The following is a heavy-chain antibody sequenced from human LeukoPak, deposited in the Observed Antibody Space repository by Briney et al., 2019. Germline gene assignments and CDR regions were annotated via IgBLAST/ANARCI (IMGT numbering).Heavy chain of an antibody. Sequence: GSLRLSCAASGFTFSNAWMSWVRQAPGKGLEWIGEINRSGSTNYNPSLKSRVTISVDTSKNQFSLKLSSVTAADTAVYYCARTRHKVGATLPGPYYFDYWGQGTLVTVSS. V-gene: IGHV4-34*01. CDR2: INRSGST. J-gene: IGHJ4*02. CDR1: GFTFSNAW. D-gene: IGHD1-26*01. CDR3: ARTRHKVGATLPGPYYFDY.